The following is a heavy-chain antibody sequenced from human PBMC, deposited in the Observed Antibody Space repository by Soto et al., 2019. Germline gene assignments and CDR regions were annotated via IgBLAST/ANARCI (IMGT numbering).Heavy chain of an antibody. CDR1: GGSISSYY. V-gene: IGHV4-59*01. Sequence: QVQLQESGPGLVKPSETLSLTCTVSGGSISSYYWSWIRQPPGKGLEWIGYIYYSGRTNYNPSLKGRLTISVDTSKNPFALKLSSVTAADTAVYYCARGYCSSTICYIWDNWFDPWGQGTLVTVSS. CDR2: IYYSGRT. J-gene: IGHJ5*02. CDR3: ARGYCSSTICYIWDNWFDP. D-gene: IGHD2-2*02.